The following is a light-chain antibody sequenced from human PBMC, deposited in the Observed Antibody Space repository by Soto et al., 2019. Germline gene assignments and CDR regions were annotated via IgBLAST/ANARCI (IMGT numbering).Light chain of an antibody. CDR2: HAS. CDR3: QHYNSYPWT. Sequence: DIQMTQSPSTLSASIGDRVTITCRASQTINNWLAWYQQKPGKAPNLLIYHASNLETGVPSRFSGSAFGTEFTLTISSLQPDDFATYYCQHYNSYPWTVGHGTKVEIK. V-gene: IGKV1-5*01. CDR1: QTINNW. J-gene: IGKJ1*01.